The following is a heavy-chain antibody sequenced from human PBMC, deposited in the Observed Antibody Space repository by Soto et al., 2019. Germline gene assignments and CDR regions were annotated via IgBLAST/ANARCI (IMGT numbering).Heavy chain of an antibody. CDR2: IDPSDSYT. J-gene: IGHJ6*02. D-gene: IGHD6-13*01. Sequence: PGESLKISCKGSGYSFTSYWISWVRQMPGKGLEWMGRIDPSDSYTNYSPSFQGHVTISADKSISTAYPQWSSLKASDTAMYYCASRVMGSSWYFGMDVWGQGTTVTVSS. CDR1: GYSFTSYW. CDR3: ASRVMGSSWYFGMDV. V-gene: IGHV5-10-1*01.